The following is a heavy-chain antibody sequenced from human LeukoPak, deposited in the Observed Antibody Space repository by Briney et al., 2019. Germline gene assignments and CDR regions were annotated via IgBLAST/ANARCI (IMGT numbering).Heavy chain of an antibody. Sequence: KTSETLSLTCTVSGGSISSSSYYWGWIRQPPGKGLEWIGSIYYSGSTYYNPSLKSRVTISVDTSKNQFSLKLGSVTAADTAVYYCARLGKQLGGFDYWGQGTLVTVSS. CDR3: ARLGKQLGGFDY. J-gene: IGHJ4*02. CDR1: GGSISSSSYY. D-gene: IGHD6-6*01. V-gene: IGHV4-39*01. CDR2: IYYSGST.